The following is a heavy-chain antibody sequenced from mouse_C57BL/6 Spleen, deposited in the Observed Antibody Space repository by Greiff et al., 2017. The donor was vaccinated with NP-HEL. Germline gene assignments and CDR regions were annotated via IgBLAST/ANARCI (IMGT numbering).Heavy chain of an antibody. J-gene: IGHJ3*01. D-gene: IGHD2-4*01. CDR2: IYPGSGST. V-gene: IGHV1-55*01. CDR1: GYTFTSYW. CDR3: AGDYLRFAY. Sequence: VQLQQPGAELVKPGASVKMSCKASGYTFTSYWITWVTQRPGQGLEWIGDIYPGSGSTTYNEKFKSKATLTVDTSSRTAYMQLSSLTSEDSSGYYGAGDYLRFAYWGQGTLVTVSA.